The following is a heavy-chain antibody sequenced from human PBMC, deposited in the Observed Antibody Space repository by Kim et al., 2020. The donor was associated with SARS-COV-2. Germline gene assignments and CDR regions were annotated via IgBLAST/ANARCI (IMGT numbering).Heavy chain of an antibody. Sequence: GGSLRLSCEASGLTFSNYWVHWVRQAPGKGLVWVSRISLDGSTTDYADSVKGRFTISRDNAKNTLYLQMNSLRAEDTAVYYCAIVPTVTLFDCWGQGTLV. CDR1: GLTFSNYW. V-gene: IGHV3-74*01. J-gene: IGHJ4*02. CDR2: ISLDGSTT. D-gene: IGHD4-17*01. CDR3: AIVPTVTLFDC.